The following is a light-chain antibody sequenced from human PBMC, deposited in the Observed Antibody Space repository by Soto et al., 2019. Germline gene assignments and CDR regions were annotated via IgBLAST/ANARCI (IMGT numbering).Light chain of an antibody. CDR3: CSDAGSYTWV. CDR2: DVN. V-gene: IGLV2-11*01. Sequence: QSALTQPRSVSGSPGQSVTISCTGTSSDVGNYNYVSWYQQHPGKAPKVMIYDVNKWPSGVPDRFSGSKSGNTASLTISGLQGEDEADYYCCSDAGSYTWVFGGGTKLTGL. CDR1: SSDVGNYNY. J-gene: IGLJ3*02.